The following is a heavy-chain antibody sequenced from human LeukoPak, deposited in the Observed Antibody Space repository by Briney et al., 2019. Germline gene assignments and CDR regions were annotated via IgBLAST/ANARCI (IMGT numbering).Heavy chain of an antibody. Sequence: ASVKVSCKASGYTFTGYYMHWVRQAPGQGLEWMGWINPNSGGTNYAQKFQGRVTMTRDTSISTAYMELSRLRSDDTAVYYCARGAVNRYNWNDDNYYYYYMDVWGKGTTVIISS. J-gene: IGHJ6*03. D-gene: IGHD1-1*01. CDR2: INPNSGGT. CDR3: ARGAVNRYNWNDDNYYYYYMDV. CDR1: GYTFTGYY. V-gene: IGHV1-2*02.